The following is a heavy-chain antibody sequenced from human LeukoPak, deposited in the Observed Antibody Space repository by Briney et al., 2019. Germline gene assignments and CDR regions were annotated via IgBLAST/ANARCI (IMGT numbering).Heavy chain of an antibody. CDR3: AGQRGTLRHLREDGAFDY. Sequence: ASVKVSCKASGGTFSSYAISWVRQAPGQGLEWMGRIIPILGIANYAQKFQGRVTITADKSTSTAYMELSSLRSEDTAVYYCAGQRGTLRHLREDGAFDYWGQGTLVTVSS. V-gene: IGHV1-69*04. D-gene: IGHD3-3*02. CDR1: GGTFSSYA. J-gene: IGHJ4*02. CDR2: IIPILGIA.